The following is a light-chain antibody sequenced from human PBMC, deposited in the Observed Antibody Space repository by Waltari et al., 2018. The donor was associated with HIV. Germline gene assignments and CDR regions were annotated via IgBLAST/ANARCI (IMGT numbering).Light chain of an antibody. V-gene: IGKV4-1*01. CDR1: QNVLSSSNNKNY. Sequence: DIVMPQSPDSLVVSLGERATLSCTSSQNVLSSSNNKNYLTWYQQKPGQPPRLLIYWASIRESGVPDRFSGSGSGTDFTLTISSLQAEDVAVYYCQQYYATPLTFGGGTKVEI. J-gene: IGKJ4*01. CDR3: QQYYATPLT. CDR2: WAS.